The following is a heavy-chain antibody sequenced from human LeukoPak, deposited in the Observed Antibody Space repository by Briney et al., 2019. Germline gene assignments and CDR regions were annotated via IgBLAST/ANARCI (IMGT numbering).Heavy chain of an antibody. J-gene: IGHJ4*02. Sequence: AGSLSPSRAASGFTFSSYAMNWVRRAPGKGLEWVSSISSSDSYIYYADSVKGRFTISTDFAKNSLSLQMNSLRAEDTAVYYCARLLGQGDGYRAFDYWGQGTLVTVSS. V-gene: IGHV3-21*01. CDR2: ISSSDSYI. CDR1: GFTFSSYA. D-gene: IGHD5-24*01. CDR3: ARLLGQGDGYRAFDY.